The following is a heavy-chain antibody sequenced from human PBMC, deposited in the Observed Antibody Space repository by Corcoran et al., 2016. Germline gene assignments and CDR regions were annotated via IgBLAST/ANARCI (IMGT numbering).Heavy chain of an antibody. D-gene: IGHD2-21*02. V-gene: IGHV4-39*07. CDR3: AGGVCTVVTHVFDY. Sequence: QLQLQESGPGLVKPSETLSLTCTVSGGSISSSSYYWGWIRQPPGKGLEWIGSIYYSGSTYYNPSLKSRVTISVDTSKNQFSLKLSSVTAADTAVYYCAGGVCTVVTHVFDYWGQGTLVTVSS. CDR1: GGSISSSSYY. CDR2: IYYSGST. J-gene: IGHJ4*02.